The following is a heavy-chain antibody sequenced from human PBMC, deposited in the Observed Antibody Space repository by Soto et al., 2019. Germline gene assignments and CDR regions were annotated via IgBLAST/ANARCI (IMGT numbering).Heavy chain of an antibody. V-gene: IGHV4-4*02. CDR2: IYHSGTT. CDR1: GVSISSTSW. CDR3: ARVAQLVKNWFDP. D-gene: IGHD6-13*01. J-gene: IGHJ5*02. Sequence: SETLSLTCAVSGVSISSTSWWVWVRQPPGKGLEWIGEIYHSGTTNYNPSLKSRVTISLDKSKNHFSLRLTSATAADTAVYYCARVAQLVKNWFDPWGQGTLVTVSS.